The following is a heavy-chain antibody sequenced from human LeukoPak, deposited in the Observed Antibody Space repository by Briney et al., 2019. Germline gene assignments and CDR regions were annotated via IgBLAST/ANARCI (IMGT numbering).Heavy chain of an antibody. CDR1: GGSMNTVSYY. Sequence: SETLSLTCTVSGGSMNTVSYYWVWIRQAPEKGLEWIGSVYSRGSIYSNPSFRSRVTISLDTSTNQFSLNLSSVTVADTALYYCARQVRSLDSDSSHYYYGPLFDYWGQGTLVTVSS. V-gene: IGHV4-39*07. D-gene: IGHD3-22*01. CDR2: VYSRGSI. J-gene: IGHJ4*02. CDR3: ARQVRSLDSDSSHYYYGPLFDY.